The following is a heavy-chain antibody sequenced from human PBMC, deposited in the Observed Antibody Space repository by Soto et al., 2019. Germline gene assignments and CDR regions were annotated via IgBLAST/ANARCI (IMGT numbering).Heavy chain of an antibody. CDR3: TTAFYDSSGYFPASLGY. J-gene: IGHJ4*02. CDR1: GFTFSNAS. CDR2: IKSKTDGGTT. D-gene: IGHD3-22*01. Sequence: LRLSCAASGFTFSNASMNWVRQAPGKGLEWVGRIKSKTDGGTTDYAAPVKGRFTISRDDSKNTLYLQMNSLKTEDTAVYYCTTAFYDSSGYFPASLGYWGQGTLVTVSS. V-gene: IGHV3-15*07.